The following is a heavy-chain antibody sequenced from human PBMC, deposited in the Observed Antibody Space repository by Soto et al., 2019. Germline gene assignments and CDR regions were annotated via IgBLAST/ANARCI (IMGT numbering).Heavy chain of an antibody. Sequence: QVQLAESGGGLVEPGGYLRISCAASGFTFSDYDMSWIRQSPGKGLEWVSFVSSSGTTMYFADSVKGRFTISRDNAKNSLYLQMNSLRAEDTAVYYCARMGPRAARPSYWGQGTLVTFSS. CDR1: GFTFSDYD. J-gene: IGHJ4*02. CDR3: ARMGPRAARPSY. CDR2: VSSSGTTM. D-gene: IGHD6-6*01. V-gene: IGHV3-11*01.